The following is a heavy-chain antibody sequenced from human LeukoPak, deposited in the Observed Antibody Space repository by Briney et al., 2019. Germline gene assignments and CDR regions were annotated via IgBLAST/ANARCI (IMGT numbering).Heavy chain of an antibody. CDR1: GFTFSSYG. CDR3: ASPPLGYYGSGSYYKGYFQH. V-gene: IGHV3-23*01. Sequence: GGSLRLSCAASGFTFSSYGMSWVRQAPGKGLERVSAISGSGGSTYYADSEKGRFTISRDNSKNTLYLQMNSLRAEDTAVYYCASPPLGYYGSGSYYKGYFQHWGQGTLVTVSS. J-gene: IGHJ1*01. CDR2: ISGSGGST. D-gene: IGHD3-10*01.